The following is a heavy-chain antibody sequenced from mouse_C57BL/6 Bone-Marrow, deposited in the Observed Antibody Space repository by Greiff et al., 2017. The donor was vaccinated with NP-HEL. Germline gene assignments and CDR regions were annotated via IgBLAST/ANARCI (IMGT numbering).Heavy chain of an antibody. D-gene: IGHD1-1*01. CDR1: GYTFTSYW. J-gene: IGHJ3*01. CDR2: IDPSDSYT. V-gene: IGHV1-69*01. Sequence: QVQLQQPGAELVMPGASVKLSCKASGYTFTSYWMHWVKQRPGQGLEWIGEIDPSDSYTNYNQKFKGKSTLTVDKSSSTAYIQLSSLTSEDSAVYYCAITTVADWFAYWGQGTLVTVSA. CDR3: AITTVADWFAY.